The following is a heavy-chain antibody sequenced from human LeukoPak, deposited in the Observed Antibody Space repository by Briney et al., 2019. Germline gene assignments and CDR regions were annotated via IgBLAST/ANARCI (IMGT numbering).Heavy chain of an antibody. CDR1: GGSLSSNSYY. Sequence: PSETLSLTCTFSGGSLSSNSYYWGWIRQPPGKGLEWIGSIYYSGNTYYNPSLKSRVTISIDTSKNQFSLKLSSVTAADTAVYYCARQIGAVTTPDYWGQGTLVTVSS. J-gene: IGHJ4*02. CDR3: ARQIGAVTTPDY. V-gene: IGHV4-39*01. D-gene: IGHD4-17*01. CDR2: IYYSGNT.